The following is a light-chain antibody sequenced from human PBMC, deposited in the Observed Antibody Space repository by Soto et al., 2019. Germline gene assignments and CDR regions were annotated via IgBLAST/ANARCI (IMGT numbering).Light chain of an antibody. CDR2: QDS. V-gene: IGLV3-1*01. CDR3: QAWDSSTLYV. CDR1: KLGDKY. Sequence: SYELTQPPSVSVSPGQTASITCSGDKLGDKYACWYQQKPGQSPVLVIYQDSTRPSGSPERFSGSNSGNTATLTISGTQAMDEADDYCQAWDSSTLYVFGTGTKLTVL. J-gene: IGLJ1*01.